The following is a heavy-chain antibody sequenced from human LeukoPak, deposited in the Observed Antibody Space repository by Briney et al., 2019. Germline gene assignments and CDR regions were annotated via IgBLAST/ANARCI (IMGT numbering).Heavy chain of an antibody. CDR1: GYTFTSYG. D-gene: IGHD3-3*01. V-gene: IGHV1-2*02. CDR3: ARGRPDYDFWSGYYLAPDY. CDR2: INPNSGGT. Sequence: ASVKVSCKASGYTFTSYGISWVRQAPGQGLEWMGWINPNSGGTNYAQKFQGRVTMTRDTSISTAYMELSRLRSDDTAVYYCARGRPDYDFWSGYYLAPDYWGQGTLVTVSS. J-gene: IGHJ4*02.